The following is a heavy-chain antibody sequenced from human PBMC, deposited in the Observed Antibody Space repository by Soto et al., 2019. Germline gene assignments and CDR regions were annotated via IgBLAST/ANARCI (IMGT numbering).Heavy chain of an antibody. Sequence: SETLSLTCAVYGGSFSGYYWSWIRQPPGKGLEWIGEINHSGSTNYNPSLKSRVTISVDTSKNQFSLKLSSVTAADTAVYYCASQVVPAAISYWGQGTLVTVSS. V-gene: IGHV4-34*01. CDR1: GGSFSGYY. J-gene: IGHJ4*02. CDR2: INHSGST. CDR3: ASQVVPAAISY. D-gene: IGHD2-2*01.